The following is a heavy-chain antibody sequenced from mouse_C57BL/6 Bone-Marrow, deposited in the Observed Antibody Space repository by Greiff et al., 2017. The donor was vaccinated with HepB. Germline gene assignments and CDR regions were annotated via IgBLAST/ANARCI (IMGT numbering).Heavy chain of an antibody. CDR3: ARSWVYYAPDY. CDR1: GFSFTSYG. D-gene: IGHD1-1*01. V-gene: IGHV2-2*01. Sequence: VKLQESGPGLVQPSQCLSITCTASGFSFTSYGVHWVRQSPGKGLEWLGVIWRGGSTDYYAAFISRLSTSKDNTKSQAFCKMNSLHADDTAIYYCARSWVYYAPDYWGQGTTLTVSS. J-gene: IGHJ2*01. CDR2: IWRGGST.